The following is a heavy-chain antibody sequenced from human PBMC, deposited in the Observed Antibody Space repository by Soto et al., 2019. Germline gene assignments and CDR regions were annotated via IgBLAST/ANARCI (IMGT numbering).Heavy chain of an antibody. CDR2: ISGNGGST. V-gene: IGHV3-23*01. Sequence: PGGSLRLSCAASGFTFSSYAMSWVRQAPGKGLEWVSAISGNGGSTYYADSVKGRFTISRDNSKNTLYLQMNSLRAEDTAVYYCAKDLGRKKHYYGMDVWGQGTTVTVSS. J-gene: IGHJ6*02. CDR1: GFTFSSYA. CDR3: AKDLGRKKHYYGMDV.